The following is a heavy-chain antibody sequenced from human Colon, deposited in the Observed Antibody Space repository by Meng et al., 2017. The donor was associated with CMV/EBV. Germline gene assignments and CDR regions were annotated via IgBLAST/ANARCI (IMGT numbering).Heavy chain of an antibody. CDR2: INHSGST. CDR1: GGSFSGYY. CDR3: ARGLYGSGRHQIDY. D-gene: IGHD3-10*01. Sequence: QLQQWGAGLLKPSGTLSPTCAVYGGSFSGYYWSWIRQPPGKGLEWIGEINHSGSTNYNPSLKSRVTISVDTSKNQFSLKLSSVTAADTAVYYCARGLYGSGRHQIDYWGQGTLVTVSS. J-gene: IGHJ4*02. V-gene: IGHV4-34*01.